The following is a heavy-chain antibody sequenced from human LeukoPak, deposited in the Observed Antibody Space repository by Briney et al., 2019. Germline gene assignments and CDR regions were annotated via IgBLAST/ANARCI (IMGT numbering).Heavy chain of an antibody. CDR3: AREGMGGGYMDV. J-gene: IGHJ6*03. V-gene: IGHV1-46*01. CDR2: IDPSGGSI. D-gene: IGHD3-16*01. CDR1: GYTFTSYG. Sequence: ASVKVSCKASGYTFTSYGISWVRQAPGQGLEWMGIIDPSGGSINYAQKFQGRVTMTRDTSTSTVYMDLSSLRSEDTAIYYCAREGMGGGYMDVWGKGTTVTISS.